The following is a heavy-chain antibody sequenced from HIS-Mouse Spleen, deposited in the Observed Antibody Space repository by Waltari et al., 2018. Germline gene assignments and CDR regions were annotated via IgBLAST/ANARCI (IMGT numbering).Heavy chain of an antibody. Sequence: QLLLQESGPGLVQPSETLSRTCIVTGGSTSLSRYYCGWIRQLPGKGLEWIGSIYYSGSTYYNPSLKSRVTISVDTSKNQFSLKLSSVTAADTAVYYCAREIPYSSSWYDWYFDLWGRGTLVTVSS. CDR1: GGSTSLSRYY. CDR2: IYYSGST. V-gene: IGHV4-39*07. J-gene: IGHJ2*01. D-gene: IGHD6-13*01. CDR3: AREIPYSSSWYDWYFDL.